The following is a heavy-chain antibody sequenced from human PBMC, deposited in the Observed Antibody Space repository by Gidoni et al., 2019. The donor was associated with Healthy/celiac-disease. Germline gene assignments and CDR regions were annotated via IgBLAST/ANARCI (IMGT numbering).Heavy chain of an antibody. CDR3: ARDRNAMGDSSGYALDY. D-gene: IGHD3-22*01. CDR2: IYHSGST. Sequence: QVQLQESGPGLVKPSGTLSLTCAVSGGYISSSNWWSWVRQPPGKGLEWIGKIYHSGSTNYNPSLKSRVTISVDKSKNQFSLKLSSVTAADTAVYYCARDRNAMGDSSGYALDYWGQGTLVTVSS. J-gene: IGHJ4*02. V-gene: IGHV4-4*02. CDR1: GGYISSSNW.